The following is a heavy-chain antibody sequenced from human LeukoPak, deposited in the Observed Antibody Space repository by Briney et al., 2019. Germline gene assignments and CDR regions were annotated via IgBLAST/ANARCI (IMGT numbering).Heavy chain of an antibody. CDR1: GFTFSSYA. CDR3: AKGPGVLDSNYWSP. J-gene: IGHJ5*02. Sequence: GGSLRLSCAASGFTFSSYAMSWVRQAPGKGLEWVSAISGSGGSTYYADSVKGRFTISRDNSKNTLYLQMNSLRAEDTAVYYCAKGPGVLDSNYWSPWGQGTLVTVST. D-gene: IGHD4-11*01. CDR2: ISGSGGST. V-gene: IGHV3-23*01.